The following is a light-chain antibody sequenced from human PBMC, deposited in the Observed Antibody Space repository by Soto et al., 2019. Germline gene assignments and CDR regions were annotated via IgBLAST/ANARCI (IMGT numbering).Light chain of an antibody. J-gene: IGKJ1*01. CDR2: WAS. CDR3: QQYYTTPWT. V-gene: IGKV4-1*01. CDR1: QSAXYSPNNKDY. Sequence: DIVMTQSPDSLAVSLGERATIHCKSSQSAXYSPNNKDYLAWFQQKPGQPPKLVIYWASTRQSGVPDRFSGSGAGTDFTPTISRLQPEDVAVYYCQQYYTTPWTFGHGTKVDI.